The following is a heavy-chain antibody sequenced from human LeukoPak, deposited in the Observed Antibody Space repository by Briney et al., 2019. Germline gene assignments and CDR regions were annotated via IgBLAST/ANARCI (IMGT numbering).Heavy chain of an antibody. CDR2: IRYDGSNK. Sequence: GGSLRLSCAASGFTFSSYGMQWVRQAPGKGLEWVAFIRYDGSNKYYAGSVKGRFTISRDNSKNTLYLQMNSLRAEDTAVYYCAKDGRYCSSTSCSEYYFDYWGQGTLVTVSS. CDR1: GFTFSSYG. V-gene: IGHV3-30*02. J-gene: IGHJ4*02. D-gene: IGHD2-2*01. CDR3: AKDGRYCSSTSCSEYYFDY.